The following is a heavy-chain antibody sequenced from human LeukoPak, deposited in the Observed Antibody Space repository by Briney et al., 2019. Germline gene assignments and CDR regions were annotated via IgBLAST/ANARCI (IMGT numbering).Heavy chain of an antibody. J-gene: IGHJ5*02. CDR3: ARDRAPSSGWFQYNWFDP. CDR2: IYYSGST. CDR1: GGSISSYY. Sequence: SETLSLTCTVSGGSISSYYWSWIRQPPGKGLEWIGYIYYSGSTNYNPSLKSRVTISVDTSKNQFSLKLSSVTAADTAVYYCARDRAPSSGWFQYNWFDPWGQGTLVTVSS. V-gene: IGHV4-59*01. D-gene: IGHD6-19*01.